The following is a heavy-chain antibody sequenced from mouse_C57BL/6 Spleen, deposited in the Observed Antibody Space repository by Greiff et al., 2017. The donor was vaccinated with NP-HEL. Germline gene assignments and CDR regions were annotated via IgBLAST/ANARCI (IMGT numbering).Heavy chain of an antibody. Sequence: EVQVVESGGGLVKPGGSLKLSCAASGFTFSSYAMSWVRQTPEKRLEWVATISDGGSYTYYPDNVKGRFTISRDNAKNNLYLQMSHLKSEDTAMYDCARESRNYGYYFDYWGQGTTLTVSS. J-gene: IGHJ2*01. CDR1: GFTFSSYA. CDR2: ISDGGSYT. V-gene: IGHV5-4*01. D-gene: IGHD1-1*01. CDR3: ARESRNYGYYFDY.